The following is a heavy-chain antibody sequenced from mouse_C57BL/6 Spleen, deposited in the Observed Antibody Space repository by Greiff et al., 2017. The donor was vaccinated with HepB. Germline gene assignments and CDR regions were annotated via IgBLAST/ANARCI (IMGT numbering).Heavy chain of an antibody. J-gene: IGHJ1*03. CDR3: ARRRGGNYGYFDV. CDR1: GYAFSSSW. CDR2: IYPGDGDT. D-gene: IGHD2-1*01. V-gene: IGHV1-82*01. Sequence: QVQLQQSGPELVKPGASVKISCKASGYAFSSSWMNWVKQRPGKGLEWIGRIYPGDGDTNYNGKFKGKATLTAAKSSSTAYMQLSSLTSEDSAVYFCARRRGGNYGYFDVWGTGTTVTVSS.